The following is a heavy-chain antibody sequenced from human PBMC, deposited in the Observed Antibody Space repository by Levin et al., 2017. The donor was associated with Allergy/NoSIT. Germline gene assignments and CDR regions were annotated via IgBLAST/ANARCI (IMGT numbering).Heavy chain of an antibody. D-gene: IGHD2-15*01. V-gene: IGHV4-39*01. J-gene: IGHJ4*02. CDR1: GGSISSSSYY. CDR3: ARVAPAHRTSIVVVVAANTYYFDY. CDR2: IYYSGST. Sequence: SQTLSLTCTVSGGSISSSSYYWGWIRQPPGKGLEWIGSIYYSGSTYYNPSLKSRVTISVDTSKNQFSLKLSSVTAADTAVYYCARVAPAHRTSIVVVVAANTYYFDYWGQGTLVTVSS.